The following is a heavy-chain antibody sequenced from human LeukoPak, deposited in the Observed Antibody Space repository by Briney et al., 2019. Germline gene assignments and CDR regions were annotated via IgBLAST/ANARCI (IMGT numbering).Heavy chain of an antibody. CDR2: ISYDGSNK. CDR1: GFTFSSYG. Sequence: GRSLRLSCAASGFTFSSYGMHWVPQAPGKGLEWVAVISYDGSNKYYADSVKGRFTISRDNSKNTLYLQMNSLRAEDTAVYYCAKTYYYASSGYFDYWGQGTLVTVSS. V-gene: IGHV3-30*18. CDR3: AKTYYYASSGYFDY. D-gene: IGHD3-22*01. J-gene: IGHJ4*02.